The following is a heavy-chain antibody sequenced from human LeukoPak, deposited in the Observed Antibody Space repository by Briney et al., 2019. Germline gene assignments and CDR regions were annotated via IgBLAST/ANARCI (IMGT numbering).Heavy chain of an antibody. V-gene: IGHV3-11*01. J-gene: IGHJ5*02. CDR2: INIGGTKT. CDR1: GFTFNDYY. Sequence: PGGSQRLSCAASGFTFNDYYMSWIRQAPGKGLEWLSYINIGGTKTHYADSVKGRFTISRDNAKKSLYLEMNNLRAEDTAVYYCATDGAGFDTWGQGVLVTVSS. CDR3: ATDGAGFDT.